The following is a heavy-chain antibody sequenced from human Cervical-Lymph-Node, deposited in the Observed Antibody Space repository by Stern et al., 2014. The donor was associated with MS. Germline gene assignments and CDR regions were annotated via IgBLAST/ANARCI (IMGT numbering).Heavy chain of an antibody. V-gene: IGHV3-15*01. J-gene: IGHJ5*02. CDR1: GFTFKNAW. D-gene: IGHD2-15*01. CDR2: IKSNTEGGTT. CDR3: TTDHTVIVVTASQYWFDP. Sequence: EVQLEESGGGLVKPGGSLRLSCAASGFTFKNAWMNWVRQAPGKGLEWVGRIKSNTEGGTTDYAAPVKGRFTISRDDSKNTVYLQMNSLKTEDTAVYYCTTDHTVIVVTASQYWFDPWGQGTLVTVSS.